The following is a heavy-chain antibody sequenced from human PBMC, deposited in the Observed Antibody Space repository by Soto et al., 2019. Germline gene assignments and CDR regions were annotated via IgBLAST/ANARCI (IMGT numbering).Heavy chain of an antibody. J-gene: IGHJ4*01. CDR3: ARFGGDEFGDSGGLAY. CDR1: VGSISDYF. V-gene: IGHV4-59*01. Sequence: ETLSLTCTVSVGSISDYFWTWIRQPPGKGLAWIGYIYSSGRTNYNPSLKSRGSISVDTFKNHVALQMRAVTAAETGVYYCARFGGDEFGDSGGLAYWSHETLVSVS. CDR2: IYSSGRT. D-gene: IGHD4-17*01.